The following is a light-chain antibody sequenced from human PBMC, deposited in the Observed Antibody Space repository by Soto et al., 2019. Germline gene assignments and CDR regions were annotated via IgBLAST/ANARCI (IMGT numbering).Light chain of an antibody. CDR1: SRDVGAYDY. V-gene: IGLV2-11*01. CDR2: EVT. J-gene: IGLJ1*01. Sequence: QSALTQSRSVSGSLGQSVTISCTGTSRDVGAYDYVSWYQQQPGQAPQLLIFEVTRRPSGVPYRFSGSKSGNTASLSISGLQAADEADYYCCSYAGNDVDVFGSGTKLTVL. CDR3: CSYAGNDVDV.